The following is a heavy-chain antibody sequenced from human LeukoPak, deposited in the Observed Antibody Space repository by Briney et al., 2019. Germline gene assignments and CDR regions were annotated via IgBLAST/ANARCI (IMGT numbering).Heavy chain of an antibody. CDR3: ARENQLGNAFDI. CDR2: INPNSGGT. V-gene: IGHV1-2*02. D-gene: IGHD7-27*01. J-gene: IGHJ3*02. CDR1: GYTFTRYY. Sequence: ASVKVSCKASGYTFTRYYIHWVRQAPGQGLELMGWINPNSGGTNYAQRSQGRVTMTRDTSINTAYMEVSRLRSDDTAVYYCARENQLGNAFDIWGQGTMVTVSS.